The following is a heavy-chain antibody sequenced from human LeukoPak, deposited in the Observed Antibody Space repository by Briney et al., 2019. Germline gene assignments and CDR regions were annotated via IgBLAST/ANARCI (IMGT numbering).Heavy chain of an antibody. J-gene: IGHJ3*02. CDR2: IYPGDSDT. CDR1: GYDFTDYW. D-gene: IGHD2/OR15-2a*01. Sequence: GESLKISCKGSGYDFTDYWIGWVRQMPGKGLEWMGIIYPGDSDTRYGLSFQGQVAISADKSISTVHLQWSSLQASDTAMYYCARHGGSFLLDAFDIWGQGTMVTVSS. CDR3: ARHGGSFLLDAFDI. V-gene: IGHV5-51*01.